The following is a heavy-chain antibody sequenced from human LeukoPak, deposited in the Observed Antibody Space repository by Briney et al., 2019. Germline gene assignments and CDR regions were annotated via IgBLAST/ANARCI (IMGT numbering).Heavy chain of an antibody. Sequence: GGSLRLSCTASGFTFSTYGIHWVRQAPGEGLQWMAVISYDGGKKYYADFVGGRFTISRDNSKNTLYLQMNSLRDEDTAVYYCAKVWQGGGTYYTGGGLDSWGQGTLVSVSS. V-gene: IGHV3-30*18. CDR1: GFTFSTYG. CDR2: ISYDGGKK. J-gene: IGHJ4*02. D-gene: IGHD1-26*01. CDR3: AKVWQGGGTYYTGGGLDS.